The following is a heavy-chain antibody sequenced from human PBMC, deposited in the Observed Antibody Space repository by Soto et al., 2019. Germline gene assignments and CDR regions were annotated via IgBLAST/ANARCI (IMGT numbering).Heavy chain of an antibody. V-gene: IGHV3-9*01. CDR1: GFTFDDYA. Sequence: PGGSLRLSCAASGFTFDDYAMHWVRQAPGKGLEWVSGISWNSGSIGYADSVKGRFTISRDNAKNTLYLQMKSLRAEDTAVYYCARGFSGLDYWGQGTLVTVSS. CDR3: ARGFSGLDY. CDR2: ISWNSGSI. D-gene: IGHD6-19*01. J-gene: IGHJ4*02.